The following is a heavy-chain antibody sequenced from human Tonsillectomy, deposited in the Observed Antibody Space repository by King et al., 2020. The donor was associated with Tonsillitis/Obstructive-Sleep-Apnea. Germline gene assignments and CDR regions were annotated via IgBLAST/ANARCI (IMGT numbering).Heavy chain of an antibody. J-gene: IGHJ4*02. Sequence: VQLVQSGAEVKKPGASVKVSCKASGYTFTSYGISWVRQAPGQGLDWMGWISAYNGNTNYAQKLQGRVTMTTDTSTGTAYMELRGLRSDDTAVYYCARDGSGGSSLLGGVDYWGQGTLVTVSS. CDR3: ARDGSGGSSLLGGVDY. V-gene: IGHV1-18*01. CDR2: ISAYNGNT. D-gene: IGHD2-15*01. CDR1: GYTFTSYG.